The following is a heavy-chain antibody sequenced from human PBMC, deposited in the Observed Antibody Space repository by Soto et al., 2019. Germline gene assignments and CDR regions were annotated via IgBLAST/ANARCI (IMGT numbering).Heavy chain of an antibody. CDR2: ISYDGSNK. V-gene: IGHV3-30*18. D-gene: IGHD3-10*01. CDR3: AKDGASYYYYGMDV. Sequence: QVQLVESGGRVVQPGRSLRLSCAASGFTFSSYGMHWVRQAPGKGLEWVAVISYDGSNKYYADSVKGRFTISRDNSKNTLYLQMNSLRAEDTAVYYCAKDGASYYYYGMDVWGQGTTVTVSS. J-gene: IGHJ6*02. CDR1: GFTFSSYG.